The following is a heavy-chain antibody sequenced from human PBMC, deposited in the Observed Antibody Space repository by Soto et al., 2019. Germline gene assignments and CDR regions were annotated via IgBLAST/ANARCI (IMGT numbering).Heavy chain of an antibody. Sequence: QVQLVQSGAEVKKPGSSVKVSCKASVGIFSTYPITWVRQAPGQGLEWMGGIIPIFTTANYAQKFQGRVTITADESTSTAYMELSSLRSEDTAMYYCARGPRYYDSSGYYHGEYWGQGTLVTVSS. CDR2: IIPIFTTA. D-gene: IGHD3-22*01. J-gene: IGHJ4*02. CDR1: VGIFSTYP. CDR3: ARGPRYYDSSGYYHGEY. V-gene: IGHV1-69*12.